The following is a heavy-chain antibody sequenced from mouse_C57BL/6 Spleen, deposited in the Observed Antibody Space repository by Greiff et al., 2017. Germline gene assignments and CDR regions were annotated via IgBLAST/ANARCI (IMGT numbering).Heavy chain of an antibody. V-gene: IGHV1-81*01. CDR2: IYPRSGNT. J-gene: IGHJ1*03. Sequence: VQLVESGAELARPGASVKLSCKASGYTFTSYGISWVKQRTGQGLEWIGEIYPRSGNTYYNEKFKGKATLTADKSSSTAYMELRSLTSEDSAVYFCARSITTVVAKWYFDVWGTGTTVTVSS. CDR1: GYTFTSYG. CDR3: ARSITTVVAKWYFDV. D-gene: IGHD1-1*01.